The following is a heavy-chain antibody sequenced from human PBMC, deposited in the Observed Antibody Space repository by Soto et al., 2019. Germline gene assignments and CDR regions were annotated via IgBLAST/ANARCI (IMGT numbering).Heavy chain of an antibody. CDR2: IGAYDGDT. CDR1: GYTFSSFG. Sequence: QVQLVQSGAEMKNPGASVKVSCKASGYTFSSFGISWVRQAPGQGLEWMGWIGAYDGDTNYAQKPQGRVTMTADPSTSTAYMDLTSLRSDDTAMYYCARDRGYSPDSFDVWGQGTLVTVTS. J-gene: IGHJ3*01. V-gene: IGHV1-18*01. D-gene: IGHD5-18*01. CDR3: ARDRGYSPDSFDV.